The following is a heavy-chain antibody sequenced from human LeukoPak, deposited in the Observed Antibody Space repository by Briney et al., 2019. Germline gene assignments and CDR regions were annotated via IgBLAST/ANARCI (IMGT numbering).Heavy chain of an antibody. CDR1: GFTFSSYA. J-gene: IGHJ4*02. CDR3: ARNYYDSSGYPNFDY. Sequence: GGSLRLSCAASGFTFSSYAMSWVRQAPGKGLEWVSAISGSGGTIYYADSVKGRFTISRDNAKNSLYLQMNSLGAEDTAVYYCARNYYDSSGYPNFDYWGQGTLVTVSS. D-gene: IGHD3-22*01. V-gene: IGHV3-23*01. CDR2: ISGSGGTI.